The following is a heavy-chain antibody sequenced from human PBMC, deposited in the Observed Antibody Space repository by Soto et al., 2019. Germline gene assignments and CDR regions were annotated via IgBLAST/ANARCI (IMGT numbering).Heavy chain of an antibody. D-gene: IGHD3-16*01. CDR3: ARGGGLSVHGMDV. CDR2: ISAYNGAT. J-gene: IGHJ6*02. Sequence: VRLVQSGAEVKKPGASVKVSCKASGYTFANYAITWVRQAPGQGLEWMGWISAYNGATNYAQKLQGRVTMTTDTSTSTAYMELRSLGSDDWAVYYCARGGGLSVHGMDVWGQGTTVTVSS. V-gene: IGHV1-18*01. CDR1: GYTFANYA.